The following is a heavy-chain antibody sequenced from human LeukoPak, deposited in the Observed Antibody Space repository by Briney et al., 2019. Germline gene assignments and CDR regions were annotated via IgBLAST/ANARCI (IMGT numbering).Heavy chain of an antibody. CDR2: IKQDGNEQ. D-gene: IGHD1-14*01. Sequence: GGSLSLSCAAYGFTLSNYWMNWVRQAPGKGLERVANIKQDGNEQYYVDSVKGRFTISRDNAKNSLYLQMNSLRAEDTAVYYCASDPHHASRMDVWGQGTTVTVSS. CDR3: ASDPHHASRMDV. J-gene: IGHJ6*02. CDR1: GFTLSNYW. V-gene: IGHV3-7*01.